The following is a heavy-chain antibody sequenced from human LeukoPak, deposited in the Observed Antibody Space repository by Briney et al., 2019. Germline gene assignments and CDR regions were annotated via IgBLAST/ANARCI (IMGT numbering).Heavy chain of an antibody. Sequence: PGGSLRLSCAASGFTFSSYSMNWVRQAPGKGLEWVSSISSSSSYIYYADSVKGRFTIPRDNAKNSLYLQMNSLRAEDTAVYYCAKLDYDILTGYVFDYWGQGTLVTVSS. CDR2: ISSSSSYI. V-gene: IGHV3-21*04. D-gene: IGHD3-9*01. CDR1: GFTFSSYS. J-gene: IGHJ4*02. CDR3: AKLDYDILTGYVFDY.